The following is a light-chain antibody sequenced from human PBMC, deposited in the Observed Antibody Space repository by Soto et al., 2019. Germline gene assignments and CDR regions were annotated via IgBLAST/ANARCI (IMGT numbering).Light chain of an antibody. V-gene: IGKV3-11*01. CDR2: DAS. CDR3: QQRSDWRT. CDR1: QSVSSY. J-gene: IGKJ1*01. Sequence: EIVLTQSPATLSLSPGERATLSCRASQSVSSYLAWYQQKPGQAPRLLIYDASSRAAGIPARFSGSGSGTDFPLTISSLEPEDFAVYYCQQRSDWRTFGQGTKVEIK.